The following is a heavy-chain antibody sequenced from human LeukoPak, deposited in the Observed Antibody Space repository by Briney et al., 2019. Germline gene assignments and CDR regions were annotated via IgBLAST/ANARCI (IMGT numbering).Heavy chain of an antibody. CDR1: GFSFNNYG. CDR3: XXXXXXFPPSLYFDS. V-gene: IGHV3-30*03. Sequence: PGGSLRLSCAASGFSFNNYGMHWVRQAPGKGLEWVAFISHDGSNKYYGDSVKGRITICRANSKNTLYMQMNSLRAEDTAIYYCXXXXXXFPPSLYFDSWGQGTLVTVSS. CDR2: ISHDGSNK. J-gene: IGHJ4*02.